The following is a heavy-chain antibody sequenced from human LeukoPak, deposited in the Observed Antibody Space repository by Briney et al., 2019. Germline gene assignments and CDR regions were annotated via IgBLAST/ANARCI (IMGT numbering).Heavy chain of an antibody. D-gene: IGHD3-10*01. CDR3: AKEGYYGSGSFPDY. Sequence: AGGSLRLSCAASGFTFSSYAMSWVRQAPGKGLEWVSAISGSGGSTYYADSVKGRSTISRDNSKNTLYLQMNSLRAEDTAVYYCAKEGYYGSGSFPDYWGQGTLVTVSS. CDR1: GFTFSSYA. V-gene: IGHV3-23*01. CDR2: ISGSGGST. J-gene: IGHJ4*02.